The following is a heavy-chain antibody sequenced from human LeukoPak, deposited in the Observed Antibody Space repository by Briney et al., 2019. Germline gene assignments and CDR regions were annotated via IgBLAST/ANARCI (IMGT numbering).Heavy chain of an antibody. Sequence: SETLSLTCAVYGGSFSGYYWSWIRQPPGKGLEWIGEINHSGSTNYNPSLKSRVTISVDTSKNQFSLKLSSVTAADTAVYYCAREETPVAGSRGYFDYWGQGTLVTVSS. CDR1: GGSFSGYY. CDR2: INHSGST. CDR3: AREETPVAGSRGYFDY. J-gene: IGHJ4*02. V-gene: IGHV4-34*01. D-gene: IGHD6-19*01.